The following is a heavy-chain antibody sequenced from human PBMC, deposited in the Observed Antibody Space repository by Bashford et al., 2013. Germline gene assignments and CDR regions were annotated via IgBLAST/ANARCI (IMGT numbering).Heavy chain of an antibody. J-gene: IGHJ4*02. V-gene: IGHV3-7*01. CDR3: ASDHFSPSGIQFAH. D-gene: IGHD3-10*01. CDR2: IRPEGSEK. Sequence: VRQAPGKGLEWVANIRPEGSEKYYVDSVKGRFTISRDNTKNSLYLQMNSLRAEDSAVYYCASDHFSPSGIQFAHWGQGTLVTVSS.